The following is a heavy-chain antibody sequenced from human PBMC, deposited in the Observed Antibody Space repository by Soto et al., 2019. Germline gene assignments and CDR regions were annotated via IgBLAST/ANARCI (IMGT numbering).Heavy chain of an antibody. CDR2: IYYSGST. CDR1: GGSISSYY. V-gene: IGHV4-59*01. CDR3: ARFDGSGRYFEY. J-gene: IGHJ4*02. D-gene: IGHD2-15*01. Sequence: PSETLSLTCTVSGGSISSYYWSWIRQPPGKGLEWIGYIYYSGSTNYNPSLKSRVTISVDTSKNQFSLKLSSVTAADTAVYYCARFDGSGRYFEYWGQGTLVTVS.